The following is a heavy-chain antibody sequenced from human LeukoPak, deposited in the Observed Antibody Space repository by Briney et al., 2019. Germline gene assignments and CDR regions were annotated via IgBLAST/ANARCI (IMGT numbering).Heavy chain of an antibody. J-gene: IGHJ4*02. CDR2: ISWDGGST. Sequence: GGSLRLSCVGSGVNLRDHAMHWVRQAPGKGLEWVSLISWDGGSTYYADSVKGRFTISRDNTKNSLYLQMNSLRTEDTALYYCAKDRGRGSGTATFDYWGQGTLVTVSS. CDR1: GVNLRDHA. CDR3: AKDRGRGSGTATFDY. D-gene: IGHD3-10*01. V-gene: IGHV3-43*01.